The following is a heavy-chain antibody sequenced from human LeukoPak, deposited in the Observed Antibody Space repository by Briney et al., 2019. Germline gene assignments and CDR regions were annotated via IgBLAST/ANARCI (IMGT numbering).Heavy chain of an antibody. Sequence: SETLSLTCTVSGLSISSSDYYWAWIRQPPGKDLEWIGIIYYTGTTYYNPSLTSRVTISVDTSKNQFSLRLGSVTAADPAVYYCARLAYYYSTIRRPNWFDPWGQGTLVTVSS. V-gene: IGHV4-39*01. CDR3: ARLAYYYSTIRRPNWFDP. J-gene: IGHJ5*02. CDR1: GLSISSSDYY. D-gene: IGHD2/OR15-2a*01. CDR2: IYYTGTT.